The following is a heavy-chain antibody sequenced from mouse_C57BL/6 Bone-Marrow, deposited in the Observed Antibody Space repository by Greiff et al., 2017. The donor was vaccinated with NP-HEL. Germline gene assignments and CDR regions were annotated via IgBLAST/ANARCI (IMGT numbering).Heavy chain of an antibody. D-gene: IGHD1-1*01. J-gene: IGHJ3*01. CDR2: IYPRSGNT. CDR3: ARPGSSPFAY. Sequence: QVHVKQSGAELARPGASVKLSCKASGYTFTSYGISWVKQRTGQGLEWIGEIYPRSGNTYYNEKFKGKATLTADKSSSTAYMELRSLTSEDSAVYFCARPGSSPFAYWGQGTLVTVSA. V-gene: IGHV1-81*01. CDR1: GYTFTSYG.